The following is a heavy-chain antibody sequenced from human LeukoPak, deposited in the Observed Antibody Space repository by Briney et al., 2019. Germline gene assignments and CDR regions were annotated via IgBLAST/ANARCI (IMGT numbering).Heavy chain of an antibody. Sequence: GGSLRLSCTASGFTFGDYAMSWVRQAPGKGLEWVGFIRSKAYGGTTEYAASVKGRFTISRDDSKSIAYLQMNSLKTEDTAVYYCTRARKVGATFYGSQAYYYYYMDVWGKGTTVTVSS. V-gene: IGHV3-49*04. J-gene: IGHJ6*03. CDR2: IRSKAYGGTT. CDR3: TRARKVGATFYGSQAYYYYYMDV. D-gene: IGHD1-26*01. CDR1: GFTFGDYA.